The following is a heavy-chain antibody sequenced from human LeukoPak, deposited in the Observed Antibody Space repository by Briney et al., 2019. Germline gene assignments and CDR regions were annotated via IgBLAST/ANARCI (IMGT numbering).Heavy chain of an antibody. J-gene: IGHJ4*02. CDR1: GYTLTELS. Sequence: GASVKVSCKVSGYTLTELSMHWVRQAPGKGLEWMGGFDPEDGETIYAQKFQGRVTMTEGTSTDTAYMELSSLRSEDTAVYYCATYDYVWGRSFWGQGTLVTVSS. V-gene: IGHV1-24*01. D-gene: IGHD3-16*01. CDR2: FDPEDGET. CDR3: ATYDYVWGRSF.